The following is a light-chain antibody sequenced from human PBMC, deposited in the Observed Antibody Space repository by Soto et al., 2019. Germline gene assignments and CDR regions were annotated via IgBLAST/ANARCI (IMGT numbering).Light chain of an antibody. V-gene: IGKV3-20*01. CDR1: QSVSNNY. Sequence: ETVLTQSPGTLSLSPGERATLSCRASQSVSNNYVNWYQQKPGQSPRLLIYDVSNRATGIPDRFSGAGSGTDFTLTISRLEPEDCAVYYCQLYGSSPPNTFGQGTKLEI. J-gene: IGKJ2*01. CDR3: QLYGSSPPNT. CDR2: DVS.